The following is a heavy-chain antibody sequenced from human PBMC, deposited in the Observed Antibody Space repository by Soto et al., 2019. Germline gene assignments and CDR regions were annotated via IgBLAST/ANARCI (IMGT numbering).Heavy chain of an antibody. D-gene: IGHD2-2*01. V-gene: IGHV4-59*01. Sequence: ETLSLTCTVSGASISSSYWSWIRQPPGKGLEWIGYIYYSGSTNYNPSLKSRVTISVDTSKNQFSLKLSSVTAADTAVYYCARVMAAMQNWLDPWGQGTLVTVSS. CDR2: IYYSGST. CDR3: ARVMAAMQNWLDP. J-gene: IGHJ5*02. CDR1: GASISSSY.